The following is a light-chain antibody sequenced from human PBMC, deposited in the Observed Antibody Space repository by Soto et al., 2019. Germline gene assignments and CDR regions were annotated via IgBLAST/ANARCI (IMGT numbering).Light chain of an antibody. Sequence: IVLTQSPGTLSLSPGERATLSCRASQSVISTYLSWYQQQPGQAPRLLLYGASTRATGIPDRFSGSGSGTDFTLTLTRPEPEDFAVYFCQQFCSSPTTFGQGTKLDIK. CDR3: QQFCSSPTT. V-gene: IGKV3-20*01. CDR1: QSVISTY. J-gene: IGKJ2*01. CDR2: GAS.